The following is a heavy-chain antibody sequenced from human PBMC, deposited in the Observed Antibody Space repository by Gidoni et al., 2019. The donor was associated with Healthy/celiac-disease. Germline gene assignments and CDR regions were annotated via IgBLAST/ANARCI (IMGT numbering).Heavy chain of an antibody. CDR1: GDSVSSNSAA. D-gene: IGHD6-13*01. CDR3: ARGDQYREQQLENWFDP. CDR2: TYYRSKWYN. V-gene: IGHV6-1*01. J-gene: IGHJ5*02. Sequence: QVQLQQSGPGLVKHSQTLSRNCAISGDSVSSNSAAGNWIRQSPSRGLEWLGRTYYRSKWYNDYAVSVKSRITINPDTSKNQFSLQLNSVTPEDTAVYYCARGDQYREQQLENWFDPWGQGTLVTVSS.